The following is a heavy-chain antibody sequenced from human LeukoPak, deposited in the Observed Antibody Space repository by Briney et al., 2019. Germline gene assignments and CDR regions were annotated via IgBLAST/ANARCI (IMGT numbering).Heavy chain of an antibody. CDR1: GFTFSSYG. V-gene: IGHV3-30*18. J-gene: IGHJ6*04. CDR2: VSYDGSNK. D-gene: IGHD3-10*01. CDR3: AKDSQITMVRGVVVNYYGMDV. Sequence: GGSLRLSCAASGFTFSSYGMHWVRQAPGKGLEWVAVVSYDGSNKYYADSVKGRFTISRDNSKNTLYLQMNSLRAEDTAVYYCAKDSQITMVRGVVVNYYGMDVWGKGTTVTVSS.